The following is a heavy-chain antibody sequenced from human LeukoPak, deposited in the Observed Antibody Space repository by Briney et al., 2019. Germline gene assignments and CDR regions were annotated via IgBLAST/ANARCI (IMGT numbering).Heavy chain of an antibody. CDR1: GCSFTNTW. J-gene: IGHJ6*03. V-gene: IGHV5-51*01. CDR2: IFPADSDT. Sequence: GESLKISCKGSGCSFTNTWIAWVRQMPGKGLGWMGSIFPADSDTRNSPSFRGQVTISADKSTSTAYLQWSSLKASDTAIYYCARVGYSSYGMDVWGKGTTVTVSS. D-gene: IGHD3-22*01. CDR3: ARVGYSSYGMDV.